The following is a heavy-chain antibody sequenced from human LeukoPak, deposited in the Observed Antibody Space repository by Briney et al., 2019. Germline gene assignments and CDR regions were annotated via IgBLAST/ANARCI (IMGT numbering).Heavy chain of an antibody. D-gene: IGHD3-10*01. CDR1: GGSISSYY. V-gene: IGHV4-59*01. CDR2: IYYSGST. Sequence: PSETLSLTCTVSGGSISSYYWSWIRQPPGKGLEWIGYIYYSGSTNYNPSLKSRVTISVDTSKNQFSLKLSSVTAADTAGYYCARGLNFPMVRGLNWFDPWGQGTLVTVSS. CDR3: ARGLNFPMVRGLNWFDP. J-gene: IGHJ5*02.